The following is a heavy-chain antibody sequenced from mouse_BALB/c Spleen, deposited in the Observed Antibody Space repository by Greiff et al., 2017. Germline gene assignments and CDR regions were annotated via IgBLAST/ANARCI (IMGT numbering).Heavy chain of an antibody. D-gene: IGHD2-1*01. V-gene: IGHV3-2*02. J-gene: IGHJ4*01. CDR1: GYSITSDYA. CDR2: ISYSGST. CDR3: AREGKGYAMDY. Sequence: VQLKESGPGLVKPSQSLSLTCTVTGYSITSDYAWNWIRQFPGNKLEWMGYISYSGSTSYNPSLKSRISITRDTSKNQFFLQLNSVTTEDTATYYCAREGKGYAMDYWGQGTSVTVSS.